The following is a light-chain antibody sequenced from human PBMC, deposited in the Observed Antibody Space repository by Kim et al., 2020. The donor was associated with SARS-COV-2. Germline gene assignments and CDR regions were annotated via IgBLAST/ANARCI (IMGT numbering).Light chain of an antibody. CDR3: QQYDGPPYT. CDR1: QSVASNH. Sequence: LSPGDRATLSCRASQSVASNHLAWFQQKPGQAPRLLIYGTSSRAPAIPDRFSASGSGTDFTLTISRLEPEDFAIYYCQQYDGPPYTFGQGTKLEI. CDR2: GTS. V-gene: IGKV3-20*01. J-gene: IGKJ2*01.